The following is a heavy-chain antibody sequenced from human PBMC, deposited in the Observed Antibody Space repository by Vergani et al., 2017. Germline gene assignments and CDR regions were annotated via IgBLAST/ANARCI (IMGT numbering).Heavy chain of an antibody. CDR2: IHTSGST. CDR3: ARGRRRSSLYGGLNWFDP. D-gene: IGHD4-23*01. J-gene: IGHJ5*02. CDR1: GGSINSHNYY. Sequence: QVQLQESGPGLVKPSQTLSLTCTVSGGSINSHNYYWSWIRQPAGKGLEWIGRIHTSGSTNYNPSLKSRVTMSEDTSKNQFSLNLTSVTAADTAVYFCARGRRRSSLYGGLNWFDPWGQGTLVTVSS. V-gene: IGHV4-61*02.